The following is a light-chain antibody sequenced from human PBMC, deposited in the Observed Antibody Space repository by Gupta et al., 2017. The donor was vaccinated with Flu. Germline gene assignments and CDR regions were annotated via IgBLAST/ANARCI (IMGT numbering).Light chain of an antibody. CDR3: VTWDANLSAYV. Sequence: SATVSCSGSNSNIGRDFIHWLQQVPVTAPKLLIYKNDQRPSGVPARFSGSKSGTSGYLAISGLRSEDEADYYCVTWDANLSAYVFGTGTKVTVL. J-gene: IGLJ1*01. V-gene: IGLV1-47*01. CDR2: KND. CDR1: NSNIGRDF.